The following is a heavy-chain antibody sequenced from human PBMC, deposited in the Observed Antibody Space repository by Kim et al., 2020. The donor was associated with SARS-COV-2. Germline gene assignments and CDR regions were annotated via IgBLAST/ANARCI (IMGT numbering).Heavy chain of an antibody. CDR1: GFTFRNYG. D-gene: IGHD5-18*01. J-gene: IGHJ2*01. Sequence: GGSLRLSCAASGFTFRNYGIHWVRQAPGKGLEWVARTRRDGDNEDYAASVKGRFTVSRDKAEKTVTLQMHRLRVKNTGIYDCSRAKQGSENSALDLSRHG. CDR3: SRAKQGSENSALDL. CDR2: TRRDGDNE. V-gene: IGHV3-74*01.